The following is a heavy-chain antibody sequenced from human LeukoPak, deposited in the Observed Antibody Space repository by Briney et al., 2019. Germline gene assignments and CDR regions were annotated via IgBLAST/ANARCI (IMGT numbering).Heavy chain of an antibody. J-gene: IGHJ4*02. CDR1: GYNFIDYY. V-gene: IGHV1-46*01. D-gene: IGHD2-15*01. CDR2: INPSGGST. Sequence: ASVKVSCKASGYNFIDYYMHWVRQAPGQGLEWMGIINPSGGSTSYAQKFQGRVTVTRDMSTSTVYMELSSLRSEDTAVYYCASGCSGGSCYSDYWGQGTLVTVSS. CDR3: ASGCSGGSCYSDY.